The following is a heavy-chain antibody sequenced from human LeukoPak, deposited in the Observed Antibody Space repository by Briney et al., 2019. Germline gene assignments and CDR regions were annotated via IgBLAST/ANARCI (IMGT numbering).Heavy chain of an antibody. D-gene: IGHD3-3*01. J-gene: IGHJ5*02. CDR2: TSDRGDYT. Sequence: GGSLRLSCAASGFTFTSYSMSWVRQAPGKGLEWVSGTSDRGDYTYYADSVKGRFTISRDNSKNTLYLQMNSLRAEDTAVYYCAKESVLRFLEWLPHHNWFDPWGQGTLATVSS. CDR3: AKESVLRFLEWLPHHNWFDP. CDR1: GFTFTSYS. V-gene: IGHV3-23*01.